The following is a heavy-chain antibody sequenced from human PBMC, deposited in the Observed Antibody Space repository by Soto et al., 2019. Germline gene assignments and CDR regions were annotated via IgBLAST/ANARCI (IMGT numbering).Heavy chain of an antibody. CDR1: GFTFSSYA. CDR2: LSGSGYTT. V-gene: IGHV3-23*01. J-gene: IGHJ6*02. D-gene: IGHD1-26*01. Sequence: GGSLRLSCAASGFTFSSYALTWVRQPPGKGLEWVSSLSGSGYTTFYADSVKGRFTISRDNSKNTLYLEMNSLGAEDTALYYCAKCIRSGPPGYYYYAMDVWGHGTTVTVSS. CDR3: AKCIRSGPPGYYYYAMDV.